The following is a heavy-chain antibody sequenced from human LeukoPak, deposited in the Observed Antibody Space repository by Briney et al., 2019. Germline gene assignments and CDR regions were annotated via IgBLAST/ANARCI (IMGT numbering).Heavy chain of an antibody. J-gene: IGHJ4*02. CDR2: INWNGGST. D-gene: IGHD5-18*01. V-gene: IGHV3-20*04. CDR1: GFTFYDYG. Sequence: GGSLRLSCAASGFTFYDYGMSWVRQAPGKGLELVSGINWNGGSTGYADSVKGRFTISRDNSKNSLYLQMNSLRVEDTALYYCARAYSYGFRYYFDFWGQGPLVTVSS. CDR3: ARAYSYGFRYYFDF.